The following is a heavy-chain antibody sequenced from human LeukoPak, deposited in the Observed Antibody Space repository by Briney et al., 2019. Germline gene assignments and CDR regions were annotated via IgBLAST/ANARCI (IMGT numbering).Heavy chain of an antibody. J-gene: IGHJ4*02. V-gene: IGHV1-46*01. CDR3: ARGYYDSSGYYEFDY. CDR1: GYTFTSYH. D-gene: IGHD3-22*01. CDR2: INPSGGST. Sequence: ASVKVSCKASGYTFTSYHMHWVRQAPGQGLEWMGIINPSGGSTNYAQKFQGRVTITADESTSTAYMELSSLRSEDTAVYYCARGYYDSSGYYEFDYWGQGTLVTVSS.